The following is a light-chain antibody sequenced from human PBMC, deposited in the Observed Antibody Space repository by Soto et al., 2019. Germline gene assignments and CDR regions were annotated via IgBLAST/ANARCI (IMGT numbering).Light chain of an antibody. CDR2: DVN. J-gene: IGLJ2*01. V-gene: IGLV2-11*01. CDR1: SSDVGAYNY. Sequence: QSALTQPRSVSGSPGQSVTISCTGTSSDVGAYNYVSWYQQHPGKVPKLMIYDVNKRPSGVPDRFSGSKSGNTASLTISGLQAEDEADYYCCSYAGSYTWVFGGGTKLTVL. CDR3: CSYAGSYTWV.